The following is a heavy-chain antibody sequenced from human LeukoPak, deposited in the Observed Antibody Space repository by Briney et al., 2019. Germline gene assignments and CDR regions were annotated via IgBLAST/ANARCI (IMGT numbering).Heavy chain of an antibody. J-gene: IGHJ6*02. V-gene: IGHV1-46*01. CDR1: GCTFTSYY. CDR2: INPSGGST. CDR3: ARDLIPLGYCSSTSCLAGGMDV. D-gene: IGHD2-2*01. Sequence: ASVKVSCKASGCTFTSYYMHWVRQAPGQGLEWMGIINPSGGSTSYAQKFQGRVTMTRDTSTSTVYMELSSLRSEDTAVYYCARDLIPLGYCSSTSCLAGGMDVWGQGTTVTVSS.